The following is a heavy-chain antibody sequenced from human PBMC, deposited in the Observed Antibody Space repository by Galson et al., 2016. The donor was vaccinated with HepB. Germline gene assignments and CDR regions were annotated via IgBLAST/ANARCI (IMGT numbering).Heavy chain of an antibody. D-gene: IGHD5-12*01. CDR3: AEGYTGYDYGDGFDI. V-gene: IGHV3-23*01. J-gene: IGHJ3*02. Sequence: SLRLSCAASGLTFSNYAMSWVRQAPGKGLEWVSAISGSGTSTHYADSVKGRFSISRDNSKNTLYLQVNSLRAEDKAVYYCAEGYTGYDYGDGFDIWGQGTKVTVSS. CDR1: GLTFSNYA. CDR2: ISGSGTST.